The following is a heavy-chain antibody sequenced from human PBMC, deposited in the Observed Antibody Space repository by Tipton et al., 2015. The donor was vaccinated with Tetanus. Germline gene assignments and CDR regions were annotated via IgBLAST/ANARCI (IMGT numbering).Heavy chain of an antibody. CDR1: GEALGGYY. J-gene: IGHJ3*01. V-gene: IGHV4-59*01. CDR3: ARDLSGFLFDAFDL. CDR2: VYSNGNT. D-gene: IGHD3-22*01. Sequence: GEALGGYYWSWIRQSPGKGLEYVGNVYSNGNTGYNPSLGTRFTISLDASQMQFSLQVDSVTPADTAVYYCARDLSGFLFDAFDLWGQGIMVTVSS.